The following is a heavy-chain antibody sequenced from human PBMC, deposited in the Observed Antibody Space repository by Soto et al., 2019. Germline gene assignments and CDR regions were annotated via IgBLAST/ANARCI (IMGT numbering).Heavy chain of an antibody. CDR2: IIPIFGTA. CDR1: GGPFSNYA. CDR3: ARLWMDYGMEV. V-gene: IGHV1-69*06. Sequence: SVKVSCKASGGPFSNYAISWVRQAPGQGLEWMGVIIPIFGTANYAQKFQGRVTITADKSTSIAYMELSSLRSEDTVVYYWARLWMDYGMEVWGKGTTVTVS. D-gene: IGHD2-21*01. J-gene: IGHJ6*04.